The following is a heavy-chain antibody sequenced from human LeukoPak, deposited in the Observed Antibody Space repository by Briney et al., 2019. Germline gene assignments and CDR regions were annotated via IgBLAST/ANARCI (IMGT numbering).Heavy chain of an antibody. CDR2: INSDGSTT. J-gene: IGHJ4*02. CDR3: ARDRRIAAAGNLFALGY. CDR1: GFTFSSYW. Sequence: PGGSLRLSCAASGFTFSSYWMHWVRQAPGKGLVWVSRINSDGSTTSYADSVKGRFTISRDNAKNTLYLQMNSLRAEDTAVYYCARDRRIAAAGNLFALGYWGQGTLVTVSS. D-gene: IGHD6-13*01. V-gene: IGHV3-74*01.